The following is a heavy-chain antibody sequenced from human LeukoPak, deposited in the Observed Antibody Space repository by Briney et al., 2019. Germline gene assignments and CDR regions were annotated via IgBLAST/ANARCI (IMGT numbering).Heavy chain of an antibody. CDR1: GDSISNYY. D-gene: IGHD6-13*01. CDR2: IYYSGST. J-gene: IGHJ6*03. V-gene: IGHV4-59*01. CDR3: ARAKQQLVRGGYYYYYMDV. Sequence: SETLSLTCTVSGDSISNYYWSWIRQPPGKGLESIGYIYYSGSTNYSPSLKSRVTISVDRSKNQFSLKLSSVTAADTAVYYCARAKQQLVRGGYYYYYMDVWGKGTTVSVSS.